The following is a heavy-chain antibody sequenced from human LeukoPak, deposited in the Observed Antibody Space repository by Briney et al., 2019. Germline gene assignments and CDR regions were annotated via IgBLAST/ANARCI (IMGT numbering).Heavy chain of an antibody. CDR1: GGSISSYY. CDR2: IYYTRST. D-gene: IGHD3-9*01. V-gene: IGHV4-59*01. J-gene: IGHJ4*02. CDR3: ARVRYSDTLTGYYCDGYFDY. Sequence: TSEILSLTCAVSGGSISSYYWSWIRQPPGKGLEWIGYIYYTRSTHYNPSLKSRVTISVDTSKNQFSLKLSSVTAADTAVYYCARVRYSDTLTGYYCDGYFDYWGQGTLVTVSS.